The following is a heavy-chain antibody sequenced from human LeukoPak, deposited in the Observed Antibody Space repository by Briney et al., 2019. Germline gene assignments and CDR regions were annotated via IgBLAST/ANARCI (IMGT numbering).Heavy chain of an antibody. CDR1: GFTFSSYG. V-gene: IGHV3-30*03. CDR2: ISYDGSNK. J-gene: IGHJ4*02. Sequence: QPGGSLRLSCAASGFTFSSYGMHWVRQAPGKGLEWVAVISYDGSNKYYADSVKGRFTISRDNSKNTLYLQMNSLRAEDTAVYYCLRDRDYWGQGTLVTVSS. CDR3: LRDRDY.